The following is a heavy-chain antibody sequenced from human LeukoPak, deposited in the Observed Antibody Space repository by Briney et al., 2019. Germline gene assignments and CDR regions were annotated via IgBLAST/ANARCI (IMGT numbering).Heavy chain of an antibody. CDR3: AKDLGRYRNNFFDY. D-gene: IGHD1-26*01. CDR2: ISGSGGGT. J-gene: IGHJ4*02. V-gene: IGHV3-23*01. CDR1: GFTFSSYA. Sequence: PGGSLRLSCAASGFTFSSYAMSWVSQAPDKGLEWVSTISGSGGGTYYADSVKGRLTISRDDSKNTLYLQMNSLRADDTAVYYCAKDLGRYRNNFFDYWGQGNLVTVSS.